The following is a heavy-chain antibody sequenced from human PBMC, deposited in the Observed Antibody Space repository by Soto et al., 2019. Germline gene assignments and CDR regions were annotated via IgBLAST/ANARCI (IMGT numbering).Heavy chain of an antibody. CDR2: IIPMFGTA. J-gene: IGHJ4*02. Sequence: QVQLVQSGAEVKKPESWVKVSCKAPGGTFSTYAICWDRQAPGQGLEWMGGIIPMFGTANYAQRFQDRVTITADESTNTVYMELSSLRSEDTAVYFCASGIQLWLRRINNGYSGWGQGTLVTVSS. CDR1: GGTFSTYA. CDR3: ASGIQLWLRRINNGYSG. V-gene: IGHV1-69*12. D-gene: IGHD5-18*01.